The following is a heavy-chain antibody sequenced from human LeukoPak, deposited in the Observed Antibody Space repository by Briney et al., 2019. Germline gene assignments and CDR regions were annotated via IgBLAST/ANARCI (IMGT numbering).Heavy chain of an antibody. J-gene: IGHJ4*02. CDR1: GGSISSGYYY. D-gene: IGHD3-22*01. CDR3: ARAPHFFDISGSRYYFDY. Sequence: SQTLSLTCTVSGGSISSGYYYWSWIRQPAGKGLEWIGRIYSSGSTNYNPSLMSRVTISVDTSKNQFSLNLSSVTAADTAVYFCARAPHFFDISGSRYYFDYWGQGTLVTVSS. V-gene: IGHV4-61*02. CDR2: IYSSGST.